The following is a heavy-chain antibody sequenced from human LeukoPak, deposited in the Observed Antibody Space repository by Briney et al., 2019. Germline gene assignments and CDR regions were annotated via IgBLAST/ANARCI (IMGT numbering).Heavy chain of an antibody. J-gene: IGHJ4*02. D-gene: IGHD5-24*01. CDR3: ARDKDGYNYFDY. CDR2: IIPIFGTA. Sequence: SVKVSCKASGGTFSSYAISWVRQAPGQGLEWMGGIIPIFGTANYAQKFQGRVTITTDESTSTAYMELSSLRSEDTAVYYCARDKDGYNYFDYWGQGTLVTVSS. V-gene: IGHV1-69*05. CDR1: GGTFSSYA.